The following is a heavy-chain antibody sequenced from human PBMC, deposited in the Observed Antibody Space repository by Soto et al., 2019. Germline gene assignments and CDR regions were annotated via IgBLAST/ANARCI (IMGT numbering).Heavy chain of an antibody. Sequence: GEALNISCKVSGDSFTSYWISCVRQMPGKGLEWMGRIDPSDSYTNYSPSFQGHVTISADKSISTAYLQWSSLKASDTAMYYCARVSSGSYSGYYYYGMDVWGQGTTVTVS. CDR1: GDSFTSYW. D-gene: IGHD3-10*01. CDR3: ARVSSGSYSGYYYYGMDV. CDR2: IDPSDSYT. J-gene: IGHJ6*02. V-gene: IGHV5-10-1*01.